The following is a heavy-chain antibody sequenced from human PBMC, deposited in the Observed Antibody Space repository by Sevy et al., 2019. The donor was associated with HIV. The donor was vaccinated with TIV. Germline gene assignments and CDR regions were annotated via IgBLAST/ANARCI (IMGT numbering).Heavy chain of an antibody. J-gene: IGHJ3*01. Sequence: GGSLRLSCAVSGFIVSSNYMSWVRQAPGKGLEWVSVIYSGGNTSYADSVKGRFTISRDISKNTLDLQMNSLRAEDTAVSYCARANNWKGAFDLWGLGTMVTVSS. D-gene: IGHD1-1*01. CDR3: ARANNWKGAFDL. CDR2: IYSGGNT. CDR1: GFIVSSNY. V-gene: IGHV3-53*01.